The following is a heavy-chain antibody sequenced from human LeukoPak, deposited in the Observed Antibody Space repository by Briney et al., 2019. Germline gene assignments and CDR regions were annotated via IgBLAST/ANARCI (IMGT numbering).Heavy chain of an antibody. CDR3: AREGYPTAFDS. J-gene: IGHJ4*02. Sequence: GGSLRLSCAASGFTFSSYSMNWVRQAPGKGLEWVSSISNGGNYIYYADSVKGRFTISRDNAKNSLYLQMNSLGLEDMAVYYCAREGYPTAFDSWGQGTLATVSS. D-gene: IGHD5-18*01. V-gene: IGHV3-21*06. CDR2: ISNGGNYI. CDR1: GFTFSSYS.